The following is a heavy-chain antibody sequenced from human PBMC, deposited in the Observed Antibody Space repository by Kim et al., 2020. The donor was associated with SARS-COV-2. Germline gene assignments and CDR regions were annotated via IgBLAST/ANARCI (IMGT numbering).Heavy chain of an antibody. Sequence: GGSLRLSCAASGFTFSDNAMAWVRQAPGKGLEWVSTLSSGGGSAFYAASVKGRFTISRDNFDSILYLQMSGLRADDTAVYYCAKLRMGSFENWGQGHLV. CDR2: LSSGGGSA. J-gene: IGHJ4*02. CDR1: GFTFSDNA. CDR3: AKLRMGSFEN. D-gene: IGHD1-26*01. V-gene: IGHV3-23*01.